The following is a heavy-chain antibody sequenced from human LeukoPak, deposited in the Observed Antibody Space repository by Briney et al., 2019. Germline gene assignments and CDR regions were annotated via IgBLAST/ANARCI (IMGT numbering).Heavy chain of an antibody. V-gene: IGHV4-4*01. CDR2: IYHSGST. J-gene: IGHJ4*02. D-gene: IGHD3-16*02. CDR1: GGSISSSNW. CDR3: AREIYDYVWGSYLLFDY. Sequence: SETLSLTCAVSGGSISSSNWWSWVRQPPGKGLEWIGEIYHSGSTNYNPSLKSRVTISVDKSKNQFSLKLSSVTAADTAVYCCAREIYDYVWGSYLLFDYWGQGTLVTASS.